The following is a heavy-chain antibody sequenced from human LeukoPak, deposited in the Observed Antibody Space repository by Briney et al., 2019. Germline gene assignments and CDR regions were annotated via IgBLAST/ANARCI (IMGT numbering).Heavy chain of an antibody. Sequence: PGGSLRLSCAVSGFTFNYYDMHWVRQAPGKRLEWVSAIRTTGDTHYPDSVKGRFAMSREDAKNSVHLQMNTLRAGDTAVYYCARGVSYYYDNSGRPGWYFDLWGRGTLVTVSS. V-gene: IGHV3-13*01. J-gene: IGHJ2*01. CDR1: GFTFNYYD. D-gene: IGHD3-22*01. CDR2: IRTTGDT. CDR3: ARGVSYYYDNSGRPGWYFDL.